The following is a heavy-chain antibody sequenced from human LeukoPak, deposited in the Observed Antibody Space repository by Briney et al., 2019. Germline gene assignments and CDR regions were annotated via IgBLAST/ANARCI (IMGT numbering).Heavy chain of an antibody. V-gene: IGHV3-23*01. D-gene: IGHD4-17*01. CDR3: ARMTTVTFRFDY. Sequence: GGSLRLSCAASGFTFSSYAMSWVRQAPGKGLEWVSTISGSGGSTYYADSVKGRFTISRDNSKNTLYLQMNSLRAEDTAVYYCARMTTVTFRFDYWGQGTLVTVSS. CDR2: ISGSGGST. CDR1: GFTFSSYA. J-gene: IGHJ4*02.